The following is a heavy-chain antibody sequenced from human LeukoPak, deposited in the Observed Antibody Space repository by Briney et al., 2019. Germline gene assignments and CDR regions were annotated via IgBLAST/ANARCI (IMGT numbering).Heavy chain of an antibody. V-gene: IGHV3-43*02. CDR1: RFTFDDYA. CDR2: ISADGDGT. Sequence: GGSLRLSCAASRFTFDDYAMHWVRQAPGKGLEWVSFISADGDGTYYADSVGGRFTISRDNSKSSLYLQMNSLRSDDTALYYCAKDRIDLGYCSRTSCYGGGNFDYWGQGTLVTVSS. CDR3: AKDRIDLGYCSRTSCYGGGNFDY. D-gene: IGHD2-2*01. J-gene: IGHJ4*02.